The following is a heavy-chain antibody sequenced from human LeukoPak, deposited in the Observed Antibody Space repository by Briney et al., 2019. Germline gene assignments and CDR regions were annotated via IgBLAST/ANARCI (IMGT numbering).Heavy chain of an antibody. D-gene: IGHD6-6*01. CDR1: GGTFSSYA. Sequence: ASVKVSCKASGGTFSSYAISWVRQAPGQGREWMGGIIPIFGTANYAQKFQGRVTITADESTSTAYMELSSLRSEDTAVYYCARALAARPLWYFDLWGRGTLVTVSS. CDR3: ARALAARPLWYFDL. V-gene: IGHV1-69*13. J-gene: IGHJ2*01. CDR2: IIPIFGTA.